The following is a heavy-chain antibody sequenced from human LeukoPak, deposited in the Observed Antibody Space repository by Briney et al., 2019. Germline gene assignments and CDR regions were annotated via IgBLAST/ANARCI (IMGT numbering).Heavy chain of an antibody. J-gene: IGHJ4*02. D-gene: IGHD3-3*01. CDR3: ARTFRYYDFWSGYYDY. Sequence: GGSLRLSCAASGFTFSSYWMSWVRQAPGKGLEWVANIKQDGSEKYYVDSVKGRFTISRDNAKNSLYLQMNSLRAEDTAVYYCARTFRYYDFWSGYYDYWGQGTLVTVSS. CDR2: IKQDGSEK. V-gene: IGHV3-7*01. CDR1: GFTFSSYW.